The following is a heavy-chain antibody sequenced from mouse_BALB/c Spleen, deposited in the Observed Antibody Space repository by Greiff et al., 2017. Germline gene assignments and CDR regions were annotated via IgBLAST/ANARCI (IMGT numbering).Heavy chain of an antibody. V-gene: IGHV14-3*02. CDR1: GFNIKDTY. D-gene: IGHD1-1*01. J-gene: IGHJ3*01. CDR2: IDPANGNT. CDR3: AYYYGSSYFFAY. Sequence: EVQLQQSGAELVKPGASVKLSCTASGFNIKDTYMHWVKQRPEQGLEWIGRIDPANGNTKYDPKFQGKATITADTSSNTAYLQLSSLTSEDTAVYYCAYYYGSSYFFAYWGQGTLVTVSA.